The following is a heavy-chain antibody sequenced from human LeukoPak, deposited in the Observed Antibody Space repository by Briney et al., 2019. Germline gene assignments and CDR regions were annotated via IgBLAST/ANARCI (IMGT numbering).Heavy chain of an antibody. Sequence: ASVKVSCKASGYTFTSYDINWVRQATGQGLEWMGWMNPNSGNTNYAQKLQGRVTMTTDTSTSTAYMELRSLRSDDTAVYYCARAIGVAARPGFDYWGQGTLVTVSS. CDR2: MNPNSGNT. V-gene: IGHV1-18*01. J-gene: IGHJ4*02. CDR1: GYTFTSYD. CDR3: ARAIGVAARPGFDY. D-gene: IGHD6-6*01.